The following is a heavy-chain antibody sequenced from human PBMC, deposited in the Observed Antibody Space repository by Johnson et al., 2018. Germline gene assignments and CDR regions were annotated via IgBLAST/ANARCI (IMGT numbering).Heavy chain of an antibody. V-gene: IGHV3-30-3*01. Sequence: QVQLVESGGGVVQPGRSLRLSCAASGFTFSSYAMHWVRQAPGKGLEWVAVISYDGSNKYYADSGKGRFTISRDKSKNTPYLQRNRRRAEDTAVYYCARERWPGAPDAFEIWGQGTMVTVSS. CDR2: ISYDGSNK. CDR3: ARERWPGAPDAFEI. CDR1: GFTFSSYA. D-gene: IGHD1-26*01. J-gene: IGHJ3*02.